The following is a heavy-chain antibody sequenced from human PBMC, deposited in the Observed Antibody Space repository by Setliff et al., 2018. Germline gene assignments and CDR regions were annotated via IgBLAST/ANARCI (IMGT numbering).Heavy chain of an antibody. J-gene: IGHJ3*02. D-gene: IGHD2-15*01. CDR1: GGSISSTIYY. CDR3: AKDSRYCSGGSCSEPDAFDI. CDR2: IYYSGST. V-gene: IGHV4-39*07. Sequence: PSETLSLTCTVSGGSISSTIYYWGLIRQPPGKGLEWIGSIYYSGSTYDNPSLKRRVTISVDTSKNQFSLKLSSVTAADTAVYYCAKDSRYCSGGSCSEPDAFDIWGQGTMVTVSS.